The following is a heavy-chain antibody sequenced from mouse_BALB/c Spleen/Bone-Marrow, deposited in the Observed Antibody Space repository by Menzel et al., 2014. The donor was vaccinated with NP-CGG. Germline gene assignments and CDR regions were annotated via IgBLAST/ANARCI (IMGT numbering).Heavy chain of an antibody. CDR2: ISSGGGST. D-gene: IGHD1-1*01. V-gene: IGHV5-12-1*01. Sequence: EVKLVESGGGLVKPGGSLKLSCAASGFAFSSYDMSWVRQTPEKRLEWVAYISSGGGSTYYPGTVKGRFTISRDNAKNTLYLQMSSLKSEDTAMYYCARPLYYYGSSPFYAMDYWGQGTSVTVSS. J-gene: IGHJ4*01. CDR3: ARPLYYYGSSPFYAMDY. CDR1: GFAFSSYD.